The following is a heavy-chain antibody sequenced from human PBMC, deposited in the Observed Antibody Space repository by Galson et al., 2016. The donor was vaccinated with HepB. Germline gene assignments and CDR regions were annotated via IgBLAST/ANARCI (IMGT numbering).Heavy chain of an antibody. CDR1: GFSFSTSG. Sequence: SLRLSCAASGFSFSTSGMSWVRQTPGRGLEWLSGITGRGTTTHYADSVKGRFTISRDNSKNTLYLYMNSLRVGDTAVYYCGKHGGFDYWGQGALVTVSS. CDR3: GKHGGFDY. V-gene: IGHV3-23*01. D-gene: IGHD3-16*01. J-gene: IGHJ4*02. CDR2: ITGRGTTT.